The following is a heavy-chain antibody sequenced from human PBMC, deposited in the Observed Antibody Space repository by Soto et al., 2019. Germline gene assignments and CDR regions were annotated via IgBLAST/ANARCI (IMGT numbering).Heavy chain of an antibody. CDR2: IYPSGSP. Sequence: PSNTLSLTCDVSGGSISTHNWWSWVRQPPGKGLEWVGEIYPSGSPNSNPSLKSRVSISVDKSSNQFSLRMTSVTAADSAVYYCVRERVVLVSPNIRAPSHDGYDIWGQGTMVTVS. CDR1: GGSISTHNW. J-gene: IGHJ3*02. V-gene: IGHV4-4*02. CDR3: VRERVVLVSPNIRAPSHDGYDI. D-gene: IGHD2-2*03.